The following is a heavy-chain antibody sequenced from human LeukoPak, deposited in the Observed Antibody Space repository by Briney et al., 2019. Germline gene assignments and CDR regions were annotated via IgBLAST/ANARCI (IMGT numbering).Heavy chain of an antibody. CDR1: EFSVGSNY. CDR2: ITSSSSYI. V-gene: IGHV3-21*06. D-gene: IGHD1-14*01. Sequence: GGSLRLSCAASEFSVGSNYMTWVRQAPEKGPEWVSSITSSSSYIYYADSVKGRFTISRDNAKNSLYLQMDSLRVEDTAVYYCARGTLNIPGEHGAFDYWGQGTLVTVSS. J-gene: IGHJ4*02. CDR3: ARGTLNIPGEHGAFDY.